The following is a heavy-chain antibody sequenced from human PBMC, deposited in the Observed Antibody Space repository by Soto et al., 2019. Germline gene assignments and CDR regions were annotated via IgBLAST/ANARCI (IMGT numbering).Heavy chain of an antibody. D-gene: IGHD2-8*02. Sequence: QVHLQESGPGLVKPSQTLSLACTVTGYSMERSGDYWSGIRQVPGQGLEWLGYIFFSGTTYYNPSFKSRVIMSVDTSRNQFFLNLTAVTAAYTGVYYCARELLAPTRGWFDPWGQGTLVRVSS. J-gene: IGHJ5*02. CDR1: GYSMERSGDY. CDR2: IFFSGTT. V-gene: IGHV4-30-4*01. CDR3: ARELLAPTRGWFDP.